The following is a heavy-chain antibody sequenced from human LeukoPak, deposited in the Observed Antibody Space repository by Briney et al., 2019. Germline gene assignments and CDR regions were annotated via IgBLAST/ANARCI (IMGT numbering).Heavy chain of an antibody. CDR3: ARDSSHTDYLLYYYGMDV. J-gene: IGHJ6*02. CDR2: ISAYNGNT. CDR1: GYTFTSYG. V-gene: IGHV1-18*01. D-gene: IGHD4-11*01. Sequence: ASVKVSCKASGYTFTSYGITWVRQARGQGLEWMGWISAYNGNTNYAQKFQGRVTMTTHTSTSTAYMELRSLRSDDTAVYYCARDSSHTDYLLYYYGMDVWGQGTTVTVSS.